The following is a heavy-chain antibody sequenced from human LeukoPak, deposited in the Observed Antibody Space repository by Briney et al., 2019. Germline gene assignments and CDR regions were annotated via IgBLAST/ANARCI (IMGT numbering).Heavy chain of an antibody. Sequence: SETLSLTCTVSGGSISSSSYYWGWIRQPPGKGLEWIGTIYYSGTTYYNPSLKSRVTISVDTSKNQFSLKLSSVTAADTAMYYCAKHYMGSYYNRGLDDWGQGTLVTVSS. CDR2: IYYSGTT. CDR3: AKHYMGSYYNRGLDD. D-gene: IGHD3-10*01. CDR1: GGSISSSSYY. V-gene: IGHV4-39*01. J-gene: IGHJ4*02.